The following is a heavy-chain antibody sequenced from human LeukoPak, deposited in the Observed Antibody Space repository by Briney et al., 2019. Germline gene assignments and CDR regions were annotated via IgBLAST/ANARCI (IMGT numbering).Heavy chain of an antibody. Sequence: SVKVSCKASGGTFSGYAISWVRQAPGQGLEWMGGIIPIFGTANYAQKFQGRVTITADESTSTAYMELSSLRSEDTAVYYCARADDILTGYGDYYYYGMDVWGKGTTVTVSS. CDR3: ARADDILTGYGDYYYYGMDV. CDR2: IIPIFGTA. CDR1: GGTFSGYA. D-gene: IGHD3-9*01. V-gene: IGHV1-69*01. J-gene: IGHJ6*04.